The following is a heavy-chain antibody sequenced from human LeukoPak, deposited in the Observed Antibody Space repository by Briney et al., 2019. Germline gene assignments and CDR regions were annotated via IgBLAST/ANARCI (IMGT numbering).Heavy chain of an antibody. J-gene: IGHJ2*01. CDR3: ARESYSCGGDCYFDL. CDR2: ISSSSSYI. D-gene: IGHD2-21*01. CDR1: GFTFSSYS. Sequence: GGSLRLSCSASGFTFSSYSMNWVRQALGKGLEWVSSISSSSSYIYYADSVKGRFTISRDNAKNSLYLQMNSLRAEDTAVYYCARESYSCGGDCYFDLWGRGTLVTVSS. V-gene: IGHV3-21*01.